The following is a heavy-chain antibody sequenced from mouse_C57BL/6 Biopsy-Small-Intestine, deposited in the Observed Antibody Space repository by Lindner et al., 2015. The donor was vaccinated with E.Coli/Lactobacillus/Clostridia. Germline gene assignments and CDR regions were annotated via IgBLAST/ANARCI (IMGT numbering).Heavy chain of an antibody. J-gene: IGHJ1*03. D-gene: IGHD1-1*01. CDR2: IYPRSGNT. Sequence: VQLQESGAELARPGASVKLSCKASGYTFTSYGISWVKQRTGQGLEWIGEIYPRSGNTYYNEKFKGKATLTADKSSSTAYMELRSLTSEDSAVYFCARGDYYGSSYRFFDVWGTGTTVTVSS. V-gene: IGHV1-81*01. CDR1: GYTFTSYG. CDR3: ARGDYYGSSYRFFDV.